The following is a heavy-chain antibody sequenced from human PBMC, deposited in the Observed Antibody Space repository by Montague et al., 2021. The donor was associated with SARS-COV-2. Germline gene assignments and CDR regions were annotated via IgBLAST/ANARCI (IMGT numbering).Heavy chain of an antibody. CDR2: IYYSGST. CDR1: GGSISNRSYY. CDR3: ARLRGDYGGTYDTFDI. D-gene: IGHD4-23*01. Sequence: SETLSLTCTVSGGSISNRSYYWGWIRQPPGKGLEWIGSIYYSGSTYYNPSLKSRVTISVDTSKNQFSLKLSSVTAADTAVYYCARLRGDYGGTYDTFDIWGQGTMVTVSS. V-gene: IGHV4-39*01. J-gene: IGHJ3*02.